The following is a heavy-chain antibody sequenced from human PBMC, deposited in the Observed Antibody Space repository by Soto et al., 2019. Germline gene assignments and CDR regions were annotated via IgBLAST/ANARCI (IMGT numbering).Heavy chain of an antibody. CDR2: ISWNSGSL. CDR1: GFPFDKYA. J-gene: IGHJ3*02. CDR3: AKGITYYYDSSGYSDAFDI. Sequence: GGSLRLSCAASGFPFDKYAMHWVRQTPGNGLEWVSGISWNSGSLDSADSVKGRFTISRDNAKNSLYLQMNSLRAEDTALYYCAKGITYYYDSSGYSDAFDIWGQGTMVTVSS. V-gene: IGHV3-9*01. D-gene: IGHD3-22*01.